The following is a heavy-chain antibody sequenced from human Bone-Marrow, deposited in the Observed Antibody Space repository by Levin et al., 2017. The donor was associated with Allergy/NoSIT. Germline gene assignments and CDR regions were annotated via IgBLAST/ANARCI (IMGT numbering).Heavy chain of an antibody. Sequence: HSGGSLRLSCAASGFTFSSYWMSWVRQAPGKGLGWVANIKEDGSEKYYVDSVKGRFTISRDNAKKSLYLQMNSLRAEDTAVYYCARGGSSWYIDYWGQGTLVTVSS. CDR3: ARGGSSWYIDY. CDR1: GFTFSSYW. D-gene: IGHD6-13*01. J-gene: IGHJ4*02. V-gene: IGHV3-7*01. CDR2: IKEDGSEK.